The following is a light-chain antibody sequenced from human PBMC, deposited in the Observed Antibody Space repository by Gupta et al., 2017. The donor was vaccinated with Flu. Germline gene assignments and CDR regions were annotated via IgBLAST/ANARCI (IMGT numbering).Light chain of an antibody. V-gene: IGLV3-1*01. CDR1: KLGDKY. CDR2: QDS. CDR3: QAWDSSFVV. J-gene: IGLJ2*01. Sequence: YELTQPPSVSVSPGQTASITCSGDKLGDKYACWYQQKPGQSPVLVIYQDSKRPSGIPERFSGSNSGNTATLTISGTQAMDEADYYCQAWDSSFVVFGGGTKLTVL.